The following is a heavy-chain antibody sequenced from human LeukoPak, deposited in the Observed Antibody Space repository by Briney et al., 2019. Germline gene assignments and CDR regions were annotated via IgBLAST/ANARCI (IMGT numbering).Heavy chain of an antibody. D-gene: IGHD3-16*01. CDR3: ARAPGCESWSPFWGRMDV. V-gene: IGHV3-74*01. CDR2: ISRDGSST. J-gene: IGHJ6*04. Sequence: GGSLRLSCAASGFTFSSSWMHWVRQAPGKGLVWVSRISRDGSSTTYADSVRGRFTTSRDNAKNTLYLQMDSLSADDTAVYYCARAPGCESWSPFWGRMDVWGSGTTVIVSS. CDR1: GFTFSSSW.